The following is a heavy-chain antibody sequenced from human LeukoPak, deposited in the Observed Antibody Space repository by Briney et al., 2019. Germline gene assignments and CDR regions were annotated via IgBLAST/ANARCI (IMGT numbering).Heavy chain of an antibody. Sequence: GGSLRLSCAASGFTFNSYWMSWVRQAPGKGLEWVSYISSSSSTIYYADSVKGRFTISRDNAKNSLYLQMNSLRAEDTAVYYCARDRDVVAATYYYYYMDVWGKGTTVTVSS. CDR3: ARDRDVVAATYYYYYMDV. J-gene: IGHJ6*03. CDR2: ISSSSSTI. V-gene: IGHV3-48*01. CDR1: GFTFNSYW. D-gene: IGHD2-15*01.